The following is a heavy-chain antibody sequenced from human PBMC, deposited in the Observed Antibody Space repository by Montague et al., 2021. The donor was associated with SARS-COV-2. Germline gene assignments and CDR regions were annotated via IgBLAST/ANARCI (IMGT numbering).Heavy chain of an antibody. CDR3: VRVPHPGSAWHYYMDV. Sequence: SETLSLTCTVSDDSINSSSCYWGWIRQPPGKGLEWIGSNNNRRNTYNTPSLRSPVSISVNTSKHQFSLNLRSVTAAATGLFSCVRVPHPGSAWHYYMDVWGKGTTVTV. V-gene: IGHV4-39*01. CDR2: NNNRRNT. D-gene: IGHD1-14*01. CDR1: DDSINSSSCY. J-gene: IGHJ6*03.